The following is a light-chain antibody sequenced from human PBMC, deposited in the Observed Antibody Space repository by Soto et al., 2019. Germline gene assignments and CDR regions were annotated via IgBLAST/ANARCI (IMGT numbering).Light chain of an antibody. CDR1: SSDVGSYNL. Sequence: QSARTQPASVSGSPGQSITTSCTGTSSDVGSYNLVSWYQQHPGKAPKLMIYEGSKRPSGVSNRFSGSKSGNTASLTISGLQAEDEADYYCCSYAGSSTLVVFGGATKLTVL. J-gene: IGLJ2*01. CDR3: CSYAGSSTLVV. CDR2: EGS. V-gene: IGLV2-23*01.